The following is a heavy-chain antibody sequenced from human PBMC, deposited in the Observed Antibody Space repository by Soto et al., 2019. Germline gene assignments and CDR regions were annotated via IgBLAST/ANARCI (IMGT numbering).Heavy chain of an antibody. Sequence: KPSETLSLTCTVSGGSISSSGYYWGWIRQSPGQGLEWIGTIFYSGTTYYNPSLESRITISQDTSNNQFSLKLTSVTAADTAVYYCARHYYDSSGYPAPYYHGMDVWGQGTTVTVSS. V-gene: IGHV4-39*01. J-gene: IGHJ6*02. CDR1: GGSISSSGYY. D-gene: IGHD3-22*01. CDR2: IFYSGTT. CDR3: ARHYYDSSGYPAPYYHGMDV.